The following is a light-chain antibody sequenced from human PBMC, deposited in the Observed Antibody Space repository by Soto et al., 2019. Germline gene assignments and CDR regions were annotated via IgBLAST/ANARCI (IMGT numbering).Light chain of an antibody. CDR1: QFISNS. Sequence: EIVMAQSPATLSVSPGERATLSCRASQFISNSLAWYQQRPGQPPRLLIYGASTRAAGISARFSGSGSGTEFTLTISSLQPDDFATYYCQHYNSYSEAFGQGTKV. CDR2: GAS. CDR3: QHYNSYSEA. V-gene: IGKV3-15*01. J-gene: IGKJ1*01.